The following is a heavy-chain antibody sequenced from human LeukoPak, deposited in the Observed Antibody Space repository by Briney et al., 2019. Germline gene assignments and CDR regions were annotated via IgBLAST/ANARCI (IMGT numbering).Heavy chain of an antibody. D-gene: IGHD2-15*01. J-gene: IGHJ5*02. V-gene: IGHV4-34*01. Sequence: PSETLSLTCAVYGGSFSGYYWSWIRQPPGKGLEWIGEINHSGSTNYNPSLKSRVTISVDTSKNQFSLKLSSVTAADTAVYYCARLVVVAATQEVGNWFDPWGQGTLVTVSS. CDR2: INHSGST. CDR3: ARLVVVAATQEVGNWFDP. CDR1: GGSFSGYY.